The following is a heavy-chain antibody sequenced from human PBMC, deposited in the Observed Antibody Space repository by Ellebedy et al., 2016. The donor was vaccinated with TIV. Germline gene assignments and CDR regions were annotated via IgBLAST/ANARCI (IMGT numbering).Heavy chain of an antibody. D-gene: IGHD6-19*01. CDR3: AREREQWLHDYDNYGMDV. J-gene: IGHJ6*02. Sequence: AASVTVSCKASGYTFTSYYIHWVRQAPGQGRDWMGLINPSGGRTKYAQKFQGRVTMTSDTSTTTVYMEVSSLRSEDTATYYCAREREQWLHDYDNYGMDVWGQGTPVTVSS. V-gene: IGHV1-46*01. CDR2: INPSGGRT. CDR1: GYTFTSYY.